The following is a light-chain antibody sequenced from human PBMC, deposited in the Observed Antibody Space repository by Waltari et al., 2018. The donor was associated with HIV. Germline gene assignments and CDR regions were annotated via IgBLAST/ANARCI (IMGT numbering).Light chain of an antibody. CDR3: ATWDDSLDGPM. J-gene: IGLJ3*02. Sequence: VLTQPPSASGTPGQRVTISCSGSISDIGSNTVNWYQQLPGTAPKLLIYSNDQRPSGVPDRFSGSKSGTSASLAISGLRSEDEADYYCATWDDSLDGPMFGGGTKLTVL. CDR2: SND. V-gene: IGLV1-44*01. CDR1: ISDIGSNT.